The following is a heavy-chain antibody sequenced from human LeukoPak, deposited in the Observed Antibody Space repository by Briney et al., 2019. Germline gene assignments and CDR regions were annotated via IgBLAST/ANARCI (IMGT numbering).Heavy chain of an antibody. CDR1: GITFNTHG. D-gene: IGHD2-8*01. CDR2: IGANTDDT. Sequence: PGGSLRLSCAASGITFNTHGMSWVRQAPGRGPEWVPSIGANTDDTYYAESVKGRFTISRDRSKNTIYLQMSSLRAEDTAVYYCAKNGRILDVRGQGTTVTVSS. CDR3: AKNGRILDV. V-gene: IGHV3-23*01. J-gene: IGHJ6*02.